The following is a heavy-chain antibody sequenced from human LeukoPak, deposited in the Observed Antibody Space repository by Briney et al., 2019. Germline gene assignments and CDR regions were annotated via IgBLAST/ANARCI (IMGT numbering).Heavy chain of an antibody. CDR2: INHSGST. CDR1: GGSFSGYY. V-gene: IGHV4-34*01. J-gene: IGHJ4*02. CDR3: ARNLVQLERRFDY. D-gene: IGHD1-1*01. Sequence: SETLSLTCAVYGGSFSGYYWSWIRQPPGKGLEWIGEINHSGSTNYNPSLKSRVTISVDTSKNQFSLKLSSVTAADTAVYYCARNLVQLERRFDYWGQGTLVTVSS.